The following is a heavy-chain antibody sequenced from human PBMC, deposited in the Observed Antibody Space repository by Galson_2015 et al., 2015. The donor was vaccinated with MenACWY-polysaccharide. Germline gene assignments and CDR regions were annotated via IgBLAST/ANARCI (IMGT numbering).Heavy chain of an antibody. Sequence: SLRLSCAASGFTFSSYAMHWVRQAPGKGLEYVSAIRSNGGSTYYANSVKGRFTISRDNSKNTLYLQMGSLRAEDMAVYYCARSIAVAGEGVYYFYYGMDVWGQGTTVTVSS. CDR2: IRSNGGST. D-gene: IGHD6-19*01. CDR3: ARSIAVAGEGVYYFYYGMDV. V-gene: IGHV3-64*01. CDR1: GFTFSSYA. J-gene: IGHJ6*02.